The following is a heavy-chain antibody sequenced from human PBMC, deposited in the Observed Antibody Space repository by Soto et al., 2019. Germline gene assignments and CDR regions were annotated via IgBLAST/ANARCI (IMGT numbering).Heavy chain of an antibody. Sequence: EVQLLESGGGLVQPGGSLRLSCAASGFTFSNYAMSWVRQAPGKGLEWVSGISGSGGSIYYADSVKGRFTISRDNSKTTLYLQMNSLRAEDTAVYYCAKDPYAGTTILRAIAYWGQGTLVTVSS. J-gene: IGHJ4*02. CDR1: GFTFSNYA. CDR3: AKDPYAGTTILRAIAY. V-gene: IGHV3-23*01. CDR2: ISGSGGSI. D-gene: IGHD3-10*01.